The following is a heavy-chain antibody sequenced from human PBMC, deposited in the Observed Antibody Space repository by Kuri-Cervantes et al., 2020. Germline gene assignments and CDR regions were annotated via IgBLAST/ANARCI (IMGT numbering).Heavy chain of an antibody. V-gene: IGHV1-3*02. CDR2: SNAGNGNT. J-gene: IGHJ4*02. Sequence: ASVKVSCKASGYTFTSYAMHWVRQAPGQRLEWMGWSNAGNGNTKYSQESQGRVTITRETSASTAYMELSSLRAEDTAVYYCAKDHGGNFDYWGQGTLVTVSS. D-gene: IGHD3-16*01. CDR1: GYTFTSYA. CDR3: AKDHGGNFDY.